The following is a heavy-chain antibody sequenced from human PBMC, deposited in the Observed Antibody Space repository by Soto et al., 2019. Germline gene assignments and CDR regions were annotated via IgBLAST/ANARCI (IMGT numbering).Heavy chain of an antibody. CDR1: GFTFSSYA. Sequence: QPGGSLRLSCAASGFTFSSYAMSWVRQAPGKGLEWVSAISGSGGSTYYADSVKGRFTISRDNSKNTLYLQMDSLRAEDTAVYYCAKDFTHSSGWYEWWGQGTLVTVSS. D-gene: IGHD6-19*01. J-gene: IGHJ4*02. V-gene: IGHV3-23*01. CDR3: AKDFTHSSGWYEW. CDR2: ISGSGGST.